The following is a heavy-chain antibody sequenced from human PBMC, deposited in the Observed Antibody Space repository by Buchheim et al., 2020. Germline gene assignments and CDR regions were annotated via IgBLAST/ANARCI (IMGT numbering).Heavy chain of an antibody. CDR1: GFTFSSYE. CDR2: ISSSGSTI. V-gene: IGHV3-48*03. D-gene: IGHD3-16*01. Sequence: EVQLVESGGGLVQPGGSLRLSCAASGFTFSSYEMNWVRPAPGKGLEWVSYISSSGSTIYYADSVKGRFTISRDNAKNSLYLQMNSLGAQDTAGYYCARDPDEDYENWGDPWGQGTL. CDR3: ARDPDEDYENWGDP. J-gene: IGHJ5*02.